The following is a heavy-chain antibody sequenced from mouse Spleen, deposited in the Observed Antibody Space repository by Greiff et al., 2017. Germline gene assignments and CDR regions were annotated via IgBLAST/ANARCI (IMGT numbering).Heavy chain of an antibody. CDR2: IHPSDSDT. CDR3: ETSGGLLRYMAWFAY. J-gene: IGHJ3*01. D-gene: IGHD1-1*01. CDR1: GYTFTSYW. V-gene: IGHV1-74*01. Sequence: QVQLQQPGAELVKPGASVKVSCKASGYTFTSYWMHWVKQRPGQGLEWIGRIHPSDSDTNYNQKFKGKATLTVDKSSSTAYMQLSSLTSEDSAVYYCETSGGLLRYMAWFAYWGQGTLVTVSA.